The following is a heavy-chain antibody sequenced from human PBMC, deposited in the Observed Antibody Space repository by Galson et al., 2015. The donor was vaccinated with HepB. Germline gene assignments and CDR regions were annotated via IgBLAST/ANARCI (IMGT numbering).Heavy chain of an antibody. Sequence: CAISGDSVSSNSAAWNWIRQSPSRGLEWLGRTYYRSKWYNDYAVSVKSRITINPDTSKNQFSLQLNSVTPEDTAVYYCAREPAPGSGSYELYYYYYYMDVWGKGTTVTVSS. CDR3: AREPAPGSGSYELYYYYYYMDV. CDR2: TYYRSKWYN. J-gene: IGHJ6*03. V-gene: IGHV6-1*01. D-gene: IGHD3-10*01. CDR1: GDSVSSNSAA.